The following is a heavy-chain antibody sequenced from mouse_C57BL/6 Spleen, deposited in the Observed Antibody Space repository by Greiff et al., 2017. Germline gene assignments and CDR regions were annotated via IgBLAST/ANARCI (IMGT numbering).Heavy chain of an antibody. Sequence: EVQLQQSGPELVKPGASVKIPCKASGYTFTDYNMDWVKQSHGKSLEWIGDINPNNGGPIYNQKFKGKATLTVDKSSSTAYMELRSLTSEDTAVYYCARVGDDGSSHTYWYFDVWGTGTTVTVSS. J-gene: IGHJ1*03. CDR2: INPNNGGP. V-gene: IGHV1-18*01. D-gene: IGHD1-1*01. CDR3: ARVGDDGSSHTYWYFDV. CDR1: GYTFTDYN.